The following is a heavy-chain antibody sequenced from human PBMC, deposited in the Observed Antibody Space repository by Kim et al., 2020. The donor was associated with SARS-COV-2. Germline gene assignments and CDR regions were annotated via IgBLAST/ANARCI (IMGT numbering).Heavy chain of an antibody. Sequence: SETLSLTCTVSGGSISSGGYYWSWIRQHPGKGLEWIGYIYYSGSTYYNPSLKSRVTISVDTSKNQFSLKLSSVTAADTAVYYCARVSQWLGHFDYWGQGTLVTVSS. CDR2: IYYSGST. J-gene: IGHJ4*02. CDR3: ARVSQWLGHFDY. V-gene: IGHV4-31*03. D-gene: IGHD6-19*01. CDR1: GGSISSGGYY.